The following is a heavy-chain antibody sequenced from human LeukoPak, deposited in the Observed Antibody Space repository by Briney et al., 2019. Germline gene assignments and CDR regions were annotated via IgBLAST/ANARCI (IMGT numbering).Heavy chain of an antibody. CDR1: GFTFSSFW. V-gene: IGHV3-7*01. CDR3: ARKGIAVTGYDY. CDR2: IKHDGSEK. Sequence: TGGSLGLSCSASGFTFSSFWLGWVRQAPGKGLEWVANIKHDGSEKYYVDSVEGRFTISRDNAKNSLFLQMYSLRDEDTAVYYCARKGIAVTGYDYWGQGTLVTVSS. J-gene: IGHJ4*02. D-gene: IGHD6-19*01.